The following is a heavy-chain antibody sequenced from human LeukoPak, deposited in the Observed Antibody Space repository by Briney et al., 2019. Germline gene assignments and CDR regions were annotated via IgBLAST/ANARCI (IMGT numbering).Heavy chain of an antibody. CDR1: GGTFSSYA. CDR3: ARGDSGSYSDYYFDY. CDR2: IIPIFGTA. V-gene: IGHV1-69*05. J-gene: IGHJ4*02. D-gene: IGHD1-26*01. Sequence: SVKVSCKASGGTFSSYAISWVRQAPGQGLEWMEGIIPIFGTANYAQKFQGRVTITTDESTSTAYMELSSLRSEDTAVYYCARGDSGSYSDYYFDYWGQGTLVTVSS.